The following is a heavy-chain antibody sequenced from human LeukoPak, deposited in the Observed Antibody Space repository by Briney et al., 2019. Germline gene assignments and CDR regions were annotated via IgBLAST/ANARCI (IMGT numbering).Heavy chain of an antibody. J-gene: IGHJ5*02. V-gene: IGHV4-59*01. Sequence: SETLSLTRTVAGGSIRSSYWSSIRQPPGKGLEWIGNIYYSGSTNYNPSLKSRVTMSLDTSKNQFSLNLSSVTAADTAIYYGARAVVAKPDPWGQGTLVTVSS. CDR3: ARAVVAKPDP. CDR1: GGSIRSSY. D-gene: IGHD2-15*01. CDR2: IYYSGST.